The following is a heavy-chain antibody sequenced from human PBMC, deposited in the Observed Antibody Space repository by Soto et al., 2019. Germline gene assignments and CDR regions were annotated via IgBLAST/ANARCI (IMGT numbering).Heavy chain of an antibody. CDR1: GFTFSSYG. Sequence: PGGSLRLSCAASGFTFSSYGMHWVRQAPGKGLEWVAVISYDGSNKYYADSVKGRFTISRDNSKNTLYLQMNSLRAEDTAVYYCAKDLASGEMATILDYWGQGTLVTVSS. J-gene: IGHJ4*02. V-gene: IGHV3-30*18. CDR3: AKDLASGEMATILDY. D-gene: IGHD5-12*01. CDR2: ISYDGSNK.